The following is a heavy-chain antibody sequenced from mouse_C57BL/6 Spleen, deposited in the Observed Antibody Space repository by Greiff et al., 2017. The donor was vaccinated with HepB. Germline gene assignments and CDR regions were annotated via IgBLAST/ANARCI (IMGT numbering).Heavy chain of an antibody. Sequence: VQLKQSGPELVKPGASVKISCKASGYTFTDYYMNWVKQSHGKSLEWIGDINPNNGGTSYNQKFKGKATLTVDKSSSTAYMELRSLTSEDSAVYYCARTSYDYIFAYWGQGTLVTVSA. V-gene: IGHV1-26*01. J-gene: IGHJ3*01. CDR2: INPNNGGT. CDR3: ARTSYDYIFAY. D-gene: IGHD2-4*01. CDR1: GYTFTDYY.